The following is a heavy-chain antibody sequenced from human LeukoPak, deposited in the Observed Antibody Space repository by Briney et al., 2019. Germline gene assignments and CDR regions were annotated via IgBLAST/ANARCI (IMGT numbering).Heavy chain of an antibody. Sequence: ASVKVSCKASGYTFTGYYMHWVRQAPGQGLEWMGWINPNSGGTNYAQKFQGRVTMTEDTSTDTAYMELSSLRSEDTAVYYCATEGSGWLFWGQGTLVTVSS. J-gene: IGHJ4*02. CDR2: INPNSGGT. D-gene: IGHD6-19*01. CDR3: ATEGSGWLF. V-gene: IGHV1-2*02. CDR1: GYTFTGYY.